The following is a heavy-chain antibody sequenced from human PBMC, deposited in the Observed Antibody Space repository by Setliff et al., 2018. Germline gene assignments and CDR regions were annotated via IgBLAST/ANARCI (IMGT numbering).Heavy chain of an antibody. J-gene: IGHJ4*02. V-gene: IGHV4-34*01. CDR1: GGSFSGYY. CDR2: INHSGST. CDR3: ARVPNFWSGYLDY. D-gene: IGHD3-3*01. Sequence: SSETLSLTCAVYGGSFSGYYWSWIRQPPGKGLEWIGEINHSGSTNYNPSLKSRVTISVDTSKNQFSLKLSSVTAEDTAVYYCARVPNFWSGYLDYWGQGTLVTVSS.